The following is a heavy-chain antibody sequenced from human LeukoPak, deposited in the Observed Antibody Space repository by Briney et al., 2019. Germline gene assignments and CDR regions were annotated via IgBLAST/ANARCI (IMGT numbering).Heavy chain of an antibody. Sequence: GGSLRLSCVASGFTFSNYAMHWVRQAPGKGLEWVAVISFDGSNKYYADSVKGRFTISRDNSKNTLYLQMNSLRAEDTAVYYCASGYDYPYYYYYMDVWGKGTTVTVSS. CDR2: ISFDGSNK. CDR1: GFTFSNYA. V-gene: IGHV3-30*04. D-gene: IGHD5-12*01. CDR3: ASGYDYPYYYYYMDV. J-gene: IGHJ6*03.